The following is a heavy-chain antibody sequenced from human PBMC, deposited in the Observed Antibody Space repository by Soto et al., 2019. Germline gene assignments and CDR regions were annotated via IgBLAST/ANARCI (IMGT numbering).Heavy chain of an antibody. D-gene: IGHD6-6*01. V-gene: IGHV1-69*13. Sequence: SVKVSFKASAGTFSSYAIRWVRQAPGQGLEWMGGIIPIFGTANYAQKFQGRVTITAEESTSTAYMELSSLRSEDTAVYYCAREGGEQLVEHPCYDSYYYGMDVWGQGTTVTVSS. CDR2: IIPIFGTA. CDR3: AREGGEQLVEHPCYDSYYYGMDV. CDR1: AGTFSSYA. J-gene: IGHJ6*02.